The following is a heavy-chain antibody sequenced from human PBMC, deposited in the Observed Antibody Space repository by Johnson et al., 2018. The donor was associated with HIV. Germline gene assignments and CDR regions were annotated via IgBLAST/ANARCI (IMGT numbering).Heavy chain of an antibody. J-gene: IGHJ3*02. CDR3: ARPGIAVAAAPDDDAFDI. CDR2: ISSSGSTI. V-gene: IGHV3-48*04. D-gene: IGHD6-19*01. CDR1: GFTFSNYG. Sequence: VQLVESGGGVVQPGGSLRLSCAASGFTFSNYGMHWVRQAPGKGLEWVSYISSSGSTIYYADSVKGRFTIPRDNAKNSLYLQMNSLRAEDTAVYYCARPGIAVAAAPDDDAFDIWGQGTMVTVSS.